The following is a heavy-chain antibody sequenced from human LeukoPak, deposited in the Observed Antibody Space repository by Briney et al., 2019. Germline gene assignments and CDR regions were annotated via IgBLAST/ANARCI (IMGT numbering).Heavy chain of an antibody. J-gene: IGHJ3*02. D-gene: IGHD5-12*01. CDR3: TRDSGYNAFDI. CDR1: GFTFSSSW. CDR2: IKEDGTAK. V-gene: IGHV3-7*01. Sequence: QLWGSLRLSCAASGFTFSSSWMAWVRQAPGKGLEWVGNIKEDGTAKNYVVSVRGRFTISRDNAKNSLYLQMNSLRGEDTAVYYCTRDSGYNAFDIWGQGTMVTVSS.